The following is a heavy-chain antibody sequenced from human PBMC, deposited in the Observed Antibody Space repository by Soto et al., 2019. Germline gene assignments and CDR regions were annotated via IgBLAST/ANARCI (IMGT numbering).Heavy chain of an antibody. Sequence: PGGSLRLSCAASGFTFSSYAMSWVRQAPGKGLEWVSAISGSGGSTYYADSVKGRFTISRDNSKNTLYLQMNSLRAEDTAVYYCARDPDIMIFGVVKGGNYYYGMDVWGQGTTVTVSS. CDR2: ISGSGGST. V-gene: IGHV3-23*01. D-gene: IGHD3-3*01. CDR1: GFTFSSYA. J-gene: IGHJ6*02. CDR3: ARDPDIMIFGVVKGGNYYYGMDV.